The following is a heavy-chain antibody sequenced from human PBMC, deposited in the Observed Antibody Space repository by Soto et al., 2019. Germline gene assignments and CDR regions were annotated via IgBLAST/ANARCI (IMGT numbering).Heavy chain of an antibody. Sequence: EVQVLDSGGGLVQPGGSLRLSCAASGFTFNNYAMNWVRQAPGKGLEWVATISATGGSTYYADSVKGRFTISRDNSKNTLYLQMNGLRVEDTAVYYCAKDRLAGNFDYWGQEPQVTVSS. CDR1: GFTFNNYA. V-gene: IGHV3-23*01. J-gene: IGHJ4*02. CDR2: ISATGGST. CDR3: AKDRLAGNFDY.